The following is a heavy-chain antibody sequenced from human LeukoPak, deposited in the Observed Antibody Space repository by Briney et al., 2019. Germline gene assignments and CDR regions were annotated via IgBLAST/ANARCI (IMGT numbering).Heavy chain of an antibody. Sequence: SETLSLTCTVSGXSISSYYWSWIRQPPGKGLEWIGYIYYSGSTNYNPSLKSRVTISVDTSKNQFSLKLSSVTAADTAVYYCARDIAVAGTAGYYYYGMDVWGQGTTVTVSS. J-gene: IGHJ6*02. D-gene: IGHD6-19*01. CDR1: GXSISSYY. V-gene: IGHV4-59*12. CDR3: ARDIAVAGTAGYYYYGMDV. CDR2: IYYSGST.